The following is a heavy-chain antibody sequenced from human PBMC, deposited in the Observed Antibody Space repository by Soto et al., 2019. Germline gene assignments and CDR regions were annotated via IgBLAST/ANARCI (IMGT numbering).Heavy chain of an antibody. D-gene: IGHD6-19*01. V-gene: IGHV4-38-2*02. CDR1: GYYIRSGPY. CDR3: ARVHVMVVAGSTFDY. Sequence: PSATLSVTGTVAGYYIRSGPYWAWIRQPPGKGPEWIASIYHGGTTFYNPSLKSRITISVDTSNNQFSLKLTSVTAADTAVYYCARVHVMVVAGSTFDYWGHGTLVTVSS. J-gene: IGHJ4*01. CDR2: IYHGGTT.